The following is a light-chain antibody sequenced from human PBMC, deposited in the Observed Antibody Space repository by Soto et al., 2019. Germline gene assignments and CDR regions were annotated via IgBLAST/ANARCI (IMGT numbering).Light chain of an antibody. J-gene: IGLJ1*01. CDR2: LGD. V-gene: IGLV1-47*02. CDR1: TSNIGTFY. Sequence: QSVLTQPPSASSTPGQTVTISCSGSTSNIGTFYVYWYQHLPGTAPKLLIYLGDQRASGVSDRFSGCKSGTTASLAINGLRSDDEADYYCAAWDDNLNAYVFGSGTKLTVL. CDR3: AAWDDNLNAYV.